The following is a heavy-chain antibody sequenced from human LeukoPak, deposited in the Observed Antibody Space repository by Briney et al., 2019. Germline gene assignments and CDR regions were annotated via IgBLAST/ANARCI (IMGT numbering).Heavy chain of an antibody. J-gene: IGHJ5*02. CDR3: ARRIGYSHGHNWFGR. CDR1: GYNFGTFW. CDR2: IYPDDSDT. D-gene: IGHD5-18*01. V-gene: IGHV5-51*01. Sequence: GESLKISCKASGYNFGTFWIGWVRQMPGKGLEWMGNIYPDDSDTTYSPSFQGQVTLSADKSINTAYLQWNSLKASDTAMYYCARRIGYSHGHNWFGRWGQGTLVTVSS.